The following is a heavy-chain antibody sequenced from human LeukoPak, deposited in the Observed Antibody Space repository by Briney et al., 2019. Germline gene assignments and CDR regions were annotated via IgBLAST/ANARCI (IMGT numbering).Heavy chain of an antibody. CDR3: ARVSSGSYFEGVDV. Sequence: GGSLRLSCAASGFTLSTYGMHWVRQAPGKGLEWVAYIRSDGKYKPYADSVTGRFIISRDDSKNTLYLQMNSLRVEDTAVYYCARVSSGSYFEGVDVWGQGTTVTVSS. CDR1: GFTLSTYG. D-gene: IGHD1-26*01. CDR2: IRSDGKYK. V-gene: IGHV3-30*02. J-gene: IGHJ6*02.